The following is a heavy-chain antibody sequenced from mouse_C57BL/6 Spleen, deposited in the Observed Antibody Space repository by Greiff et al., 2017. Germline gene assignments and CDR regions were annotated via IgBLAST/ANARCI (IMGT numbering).Heavy chain of an antibody. J-gene: IGHJ4*01. V-gene: IGHV5-4*01. Sequence: DVKLVESGGGLVKPGGSLKLSCAASGFTFSSYAMSWVRQTPEKRLEWVATISDGGGYTYYPENVQGRFTISTDTATNNLYLQMSHLKTEDTAMYYCARDRGNSAMDYWGQGTSVTVSS. D-gene: IGHD2-1*01. CDR2: ISDGGGYT. CDR1: GFTFSSYA. CDR3: ARDRGNSAMDY.